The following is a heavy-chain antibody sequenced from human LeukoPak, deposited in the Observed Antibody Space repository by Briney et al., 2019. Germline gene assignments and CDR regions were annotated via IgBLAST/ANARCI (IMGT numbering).Heavy chain of an antibody. V-gene: IGHV4-59*01. D-gene: IGHD6-13*01. CDR3: ARVYYSSSYDYWYFDL. CDR1: GGSIRSYY. J-gene: IGHJ2*01. CDR2: IYYSGST. Sequence: SETLSLTCTVSGGSIRSYYWSWIRQPPGKGLEWIGYIYYSGSTSYNPSLKSRVTISVDTSKNQFSLKLSSVTAADTAVYYCARVYYSSSYDYWYFDLWGRGTLVTVPS.